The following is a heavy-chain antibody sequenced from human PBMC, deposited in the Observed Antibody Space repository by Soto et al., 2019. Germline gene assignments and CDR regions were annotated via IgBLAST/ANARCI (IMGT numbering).Heavy chain of an antibody. V-gene: IGHV3-74*01. D-gene: IGHD3-16*01. J-gene: IGHJ5*02. CDR2: INIDGTTT. CDR1: GFTISSYW. Sequence: GGSLRLSCAVSGFTISSYWMHWVRQAPGKGLVWVSRINIDGTTTNYADSVKGRFTISRDNAKNTLYLQMNSLSADDTAMYYCIRSYAGATWGQGTLVTVSS. CDR3: IRSYAGAT.